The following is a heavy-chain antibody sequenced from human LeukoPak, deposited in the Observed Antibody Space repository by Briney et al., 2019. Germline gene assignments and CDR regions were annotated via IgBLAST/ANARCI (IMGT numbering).Heavy chain of an antibody. D-gene: IGHD1-26*01. J-gene: IGHJ6*02. CDR3: VKDRGGSPFYGMDV. V-gene: IGHV3-23*01. Sequence: GGSLRLSCAGSGFTFSSYAMSWVHQAPGKGLEWVSTISGSGGAGTYYADSVKGRFTISRDNSRNTLYLPMNSLRAEDTAVYYCVKDRGGSPFYGMDVWGQGTTVTVSS. CDR1: GFTFSSYA. CDR2: ISGSGGAGT.